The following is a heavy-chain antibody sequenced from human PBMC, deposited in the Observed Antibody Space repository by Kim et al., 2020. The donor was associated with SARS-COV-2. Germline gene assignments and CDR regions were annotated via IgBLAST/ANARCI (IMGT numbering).Heavy chain of an antibody. V-gene: IGHV3-33*01. CDR1: GFTFSSYG. Sequence: GGSLRLSCAASGFTFSSYGMHWVRQAPGKGLEWVAVIWYDGSNKYYADSVKGRFTISRDNSKNTLYLQMNSLRAEDTAVYYCARDLTVRGTKGDYGMDVWGQGTTLTLSS. J-gene: IGHJ6*01. CDR3: ARDLTVRGTKGDYGMDV. CDR2: IWYDGSNK. D-gene: IGHD3-10*01.